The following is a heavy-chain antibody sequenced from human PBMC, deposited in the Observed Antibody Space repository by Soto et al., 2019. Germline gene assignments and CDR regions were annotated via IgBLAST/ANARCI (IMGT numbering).Heavy chain of an antibody. CDR1: EMTFILFQ. Sequence: DVRLVESGGGLVQTGKSLRLSCEVSEMTFILFQMSWVRRVPGKRLEWVATIKDDGTEKSYVESVNGRFTISRDNDKNSLYLEMNDLRVDYSSASSCVRVPIAIEGGHYYYYSMDVWGKGTTVTVSS. J-gene: IGHJ6*03. V-gene: IGHV3-7*01. D-gene: IGHD2-2*01. CDR3: VRVPIAIEGGHYYYYSMDV. CDR2: IKDDGTEK.